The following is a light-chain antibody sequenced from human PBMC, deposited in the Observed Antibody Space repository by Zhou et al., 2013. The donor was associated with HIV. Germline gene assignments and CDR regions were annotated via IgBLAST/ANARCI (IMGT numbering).Light chain of an antibody. CDR2: DAS. CDR3: QQSYSTPL. V-gene: IGKV1-33*01. Sequence: DIQMTQSPSSLSASVGDRVTITCQASQDISNYLNWYQQKPGKAPKLLIYDASNLETGVPSRFSGSGSGTDFTFTISSLQPEDFATYYCQQSYSTPLFGPGTKVDIK. J-gene: IGKJ3*01. CDR1: QDISNY.